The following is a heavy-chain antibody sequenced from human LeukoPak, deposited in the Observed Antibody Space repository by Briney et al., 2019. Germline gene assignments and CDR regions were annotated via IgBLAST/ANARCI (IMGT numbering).Heavy chain of an antibody. CDR1: GFTFSGHW. Sequence: GVSLRFSCAASGFTFSGHWMRWVRQAPGKGLEWVANINQGGSDKYYVDSVKGRFTISRDNANNLLYLQMNSLRGEDTAVYYCTRDRSRAEDDWGQGTLVTVSS. CDR3: TRDRSRAEDD. J-gene: IGHJ4*02. V-gene: IGHV3-7*01. D-gene: IGHD1-14*01. CDR2: INQGGSDK.